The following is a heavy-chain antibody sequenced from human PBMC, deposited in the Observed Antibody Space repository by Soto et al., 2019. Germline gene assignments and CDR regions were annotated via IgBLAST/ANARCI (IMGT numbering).Heavy chain of an antibody. CDR1: GFTFSSYG. CDR2: IWHDGNHK. J-gene: IGHJ6*02. V-gene: IGHV3-33*01. CDR3: ARAHYSAYDRSDYFYYGMDV. D-gene: IGHD6-25*01. Sequence: QAQLEESGGGVVQPGGSLRLSCGTSGFTFSSYGFHWVRQAPGKGMEWVAVIWHDGNHKFYGDSVKGRFIISRDNYKNTVDFQMNSVRVEDTAVYYCARAHYSAYDRSDYFYYGMDVWGPGTTVTVSS.